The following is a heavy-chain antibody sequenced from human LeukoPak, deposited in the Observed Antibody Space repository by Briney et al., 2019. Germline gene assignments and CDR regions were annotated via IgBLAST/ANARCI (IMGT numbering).Heavy chain of an antibody. Sequence: ASVKVSCKASGYTFTCYYMHWVRQAPGQGLEWMGIINPSGGSTSYAQKFQGRVTMTRDTSTSTVYMELSSLRSEDTAVYYCARDKGVTMVRENWFDPWGQGTLVTVSS. J-gene: IGHJ5*02. CDR3: ARDKGVTMVRENWFDP. CDR1: GYTFTCYY. CDR2: INPSGGST. D-gene: IGHD3-10*01. V-gene: IGHV1-46*01.